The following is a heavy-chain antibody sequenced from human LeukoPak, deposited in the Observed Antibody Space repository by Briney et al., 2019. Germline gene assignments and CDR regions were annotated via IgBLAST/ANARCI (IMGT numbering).Heavy chain of an antibody. CDR1: GFTFSDYY. CDR3: ARADSTAWFDY. CDR2: ISSSGGYT. J-gene: IGHJ4*02. Sequence: GGSLRLSCAASGFTFSDYYMIWIRQAPGKGLEWVSYISSSGGYTNHADSVKGRFTISRDNAKNSLYLQMNSLRAEDTAVYYCARADSTAWFDYWGQETHVTVSS. V-gene: IGHV3-11*05. D-gene: IGHD2-2*01.